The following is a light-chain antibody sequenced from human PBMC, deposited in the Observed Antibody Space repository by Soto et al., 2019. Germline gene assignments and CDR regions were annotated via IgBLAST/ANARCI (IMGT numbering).Light chain of an antibody. CDR3: QQFSSYPLT. Sequence: EIVLTQSPGTLSLSPGERATLSCRASQSVSSSYLAWYQQKPGQTPRLLIHGASSRATGIPDRFSGSGSGTDFTLTISRLQPEDFAVYYCQQFSSYPLTFGGGTKVDIK. J-gene: IGKJ4*01. CDR1: QSVSSSY. CDR2: GAS. V-gene: IGKV3-20*01.